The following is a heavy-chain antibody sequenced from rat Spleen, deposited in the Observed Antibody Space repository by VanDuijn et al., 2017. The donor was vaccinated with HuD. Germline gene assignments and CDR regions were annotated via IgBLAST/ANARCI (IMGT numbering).Heavy chain of an antibody. J-gene: IGHJ2*01. Sequence: QVQLKESGPGLVQPSQTLSLTCTVSGFSLTSYHVSWVRQPPGKGLEWIAAISSGGSTYYNSALKSRLSISRDTSKSQVFLKMNSLQTEDTAIYFCTGDTEGMGFDYWGQGVMVTVSS. CDR1: GFSLTSYH. CDR3: TGDTEGMGFDY. V-gene: IGHV2S12*01. D-gene: IGHD1-11*01. CDR2: ISSGGST.